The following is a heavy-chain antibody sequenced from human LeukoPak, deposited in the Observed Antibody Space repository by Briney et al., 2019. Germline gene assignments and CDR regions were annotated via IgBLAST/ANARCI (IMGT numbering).Heavy chain of an antibody. CDR3: ARENPTVAPLDY. CDR1: GGSISSYY. V-gene: IGHV4-59*12. CDR2: IYYSGST. Sequence: PETLSLTFTVSGGSISSYYWSWIRQPPGKGLEWIGYIYYSGSTNYNPSLKSRVTISVDTSKNQFSLKLSSVTAADTAVYYCARENPTVAPLDYWGQGTLVTVSS. D-gene: IGHD5-12*01. J-gene: IGHJ4*02.